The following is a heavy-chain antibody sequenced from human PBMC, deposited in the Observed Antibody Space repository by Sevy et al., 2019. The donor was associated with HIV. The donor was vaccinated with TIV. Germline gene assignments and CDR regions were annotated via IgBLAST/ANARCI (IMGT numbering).Heavy chain of an antibody. V-gene: IGHV3-66*01. CDR1: EFSVTDNY. D-gene: IGHD3-22*01. Sequence: GGSLRLPCAASEFSVTDNYMSWVRQAPGKGLEWVSTIYSGGSTFYADSVKGRFTISRDNSKNTLYLHMNSLRAEDTAVYYCARDRYYDASGYYYYYYGLDVWGQGTTVTVSS. CDR2: IYSGGST. J-gene: IGHJ6*02. CDR3: ARDRYYDASGYYYYYYGLDV.